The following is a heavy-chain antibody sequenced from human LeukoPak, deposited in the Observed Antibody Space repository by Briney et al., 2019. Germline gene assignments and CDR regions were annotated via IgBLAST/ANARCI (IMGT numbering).Heavy chain of an antibody. CDR2: INPNSGGT. J-gene: IGHJ1*01. D-gene: IGHD3-3*01. CDR1: GYTFTGYY. CDR3: ARGRITIFGVGLADYFQH. V-gene: IGHV1-2*02. Sequence: ASVKVSCKASGYTFTGYYMHWVRQAPGQGLEWMGWINPNSGGTNYAQKFQGRATMTRDTSISTAYMELSRLRSDDTAVYYCARGRITIFGVGLADYFQHWGQGTRVTVSS.